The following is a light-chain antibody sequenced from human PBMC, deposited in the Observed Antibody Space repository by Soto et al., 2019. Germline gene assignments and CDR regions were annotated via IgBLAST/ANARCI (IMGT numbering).Light chain of an antibody. CDR2: LNSDGSH. CDR1: SGHSSYA. Sequence: QLVLTQSPSASASLGASVKLTCTLSSGHSSYAIAWHQQQPEKGPRYLMKLNSDGSHSKGDGIPDRFSGSISGAERYLTISSLQSEDEADYYCQTWGTGPHVVFGGGTKVTVL. CDR3: QTWGTGPHVV. V-gene: IGLV4-69*01. J-gene: IGLJ2*01.